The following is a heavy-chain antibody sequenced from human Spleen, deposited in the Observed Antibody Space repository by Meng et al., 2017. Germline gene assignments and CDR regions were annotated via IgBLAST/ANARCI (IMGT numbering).Heavy chain of an antibody. Sequence: GESLKISCKGSGYSFTSYWIGWVRQMPGKGLEWMGIVYPCDSDITYSPSFQGQVTISADKSISTAYLQWHSLKSSDTAMYYCARHPPPYGGAKYFFDYWGQGTLVTVSS. CDR3: ARHPPPYGGAKYFFDY. J-gene: IGHJ4*02. CDR2: VYPCDSDI. D-gene: IGHD3-10*01. V-gene: IGHV5-51*01. CDR1: GYSFTSYW.